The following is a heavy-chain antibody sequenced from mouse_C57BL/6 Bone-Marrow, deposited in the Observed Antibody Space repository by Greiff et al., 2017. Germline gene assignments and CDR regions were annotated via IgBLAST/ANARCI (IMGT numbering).Heavy chain of an antibody. CDR2: IDPSDSYT. CDR1: GYTFTSYW. V-gene: IGHV1-69*01. CDR3: ARREDYYGSSDWFAY. D-gene: IGHD1-1*01. Sequence: VQLQQPGAELVMPGASVKLSCKASGYTFTSYWMHWVKQRPGQGLEWIGEIDPSDSYTNSNQKFKGKSTLTVDKSSSTAYMQLSSLTSEDSAVYYCARREDYYGSSDWFAYWGQGTLVTVSA. J-gene: IGHJ3*01.